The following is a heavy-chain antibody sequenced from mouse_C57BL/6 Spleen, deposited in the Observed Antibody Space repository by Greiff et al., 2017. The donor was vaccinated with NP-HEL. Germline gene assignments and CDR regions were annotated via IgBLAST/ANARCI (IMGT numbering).Heavy chain of an antibody. J-gene: IGHJ1*03. D-gene: IGHD1-1*01. CDR3: ERGVTTVAWYFDV. CDR1: GYTFTDYN. V-gene: IGHV1-18*01. CDR2: INPNNGGT. Sequence: EVQLQQSGPELVKPGASVKIPCKASGYTFTDYNMDWVKQSHGKSLEWIGDINPNNGGTIYNQKFKGKATLTVDKSSSTAYMELRRLTSEDTAVDYCERGVTTVAWYFDVWGTGTTVTVSS.